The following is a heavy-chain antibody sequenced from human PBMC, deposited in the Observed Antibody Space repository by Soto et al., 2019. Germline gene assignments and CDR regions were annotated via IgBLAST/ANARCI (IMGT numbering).Heavy chain of an antibody. V-gene: IGHV5-51*01. CDR3: ARGAPIPNYYYYGMDV. CDR2: IYPGDSDT. CDR1: GYSFTSYW. D-gene: IGHD2-21*01. J-gene: IGHJ6*02. Sequence: PGESLKISCKGSGYSFTSYWIGLVRQMPWKGLECMGIIYPGDSDTRYSPSFQGQVTISADKSISTAYMKWSSLKASETAMYYCARGAPIPNYYYYGMDVWGQGTTVTVSS.